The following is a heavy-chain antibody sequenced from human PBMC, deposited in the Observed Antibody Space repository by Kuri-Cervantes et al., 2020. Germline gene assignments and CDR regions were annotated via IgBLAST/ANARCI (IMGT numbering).Heavy chain of an antibody. CDR1: GFTFSSYS. D-gene: IGHD2-2*01. CDR2: ISSSSSYI. Sequence: GESLKISCAASGFTFSSYSMNWVRQAPGKGLEWVSSISSSSSYIYYADSVKGRFTISRDNAKNSLYLQMNSLRAEDTAVYYCAKSGIVVVPAAYFDYWGQGTLVTVSS. CDR3: AKSGIVVVPAAYFDY. V-gene: IGHV3-21*01. J-gene: IGHJ4*02.